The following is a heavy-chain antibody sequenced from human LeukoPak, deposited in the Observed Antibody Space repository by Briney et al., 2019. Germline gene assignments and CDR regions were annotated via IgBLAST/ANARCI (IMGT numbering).Heavy chain of an antibody. Sequence: VASVKVSCKASGYTFTSYDINWVRQATGQGLEWMGWMNPNSGNTGYAQKFQGRVTMTRNTSISTAYMELSSLRSEDTAVYYCARGYYYDSSGYYQYYFDYWGQGTLVTVSS. V-gene: IGHV1-8*01. CDR3: ARGYYYDSSGYYQYYFDY. CDR1: GYTFTSYD. D-gene: IGHD3-22*01. J-gene: IGHJ4*02. CDR2: MNPNSGNT.